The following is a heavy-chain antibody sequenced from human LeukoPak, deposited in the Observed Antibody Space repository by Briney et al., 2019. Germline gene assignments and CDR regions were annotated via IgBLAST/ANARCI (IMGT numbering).Heavy chain of an antibody. V-gene: IGHV1-69*05. CDR1: VGTFIIYS. Sequence: ASVKVSFKSSVGTFIIYSITWVRQTPGQGLEWMGGIMPLFNTSNYAQQFQGRVTITTHESTSTAYMELSSLRFEDTAMYYCARVDRYHYYLDVWGKGTTVTVSS. CDR3: ARVDRYHYYLDV. J-gene: IGHJ6*03. CDR2: IMPLFNTS.